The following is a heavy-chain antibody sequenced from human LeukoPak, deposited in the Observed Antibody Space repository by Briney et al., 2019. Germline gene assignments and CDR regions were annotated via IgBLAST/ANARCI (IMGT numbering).Heavy chain of an antibody. V-gene: IGHV3-48*03. CDR2: ISGSGSSV. J-gene: IGHJ4*02. CDR3: ARGHNDY. CDR1: GFPFSSYE. Sequence: PGGSLRLSCVASGFPFSSYEMNWVRQAPGKGLEWVSYISGSGSSVYYADSAKGRFTISRDNAKNSLYLQMNSLRAEDTAVYYCARGHNDYWGQGTLVTVSS.